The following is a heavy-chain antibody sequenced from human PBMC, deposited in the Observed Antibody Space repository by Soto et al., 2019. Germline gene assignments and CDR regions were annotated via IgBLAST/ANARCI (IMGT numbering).Heavy chain of an antibody. D-gene: IGHD5-18*01. CDR1: GFSFSSYW. Sequence: EVQLVESGGGFAQPGESVRLSCAASGFSFSSYWVHWVRQAPGKGLVWVSRINSVGSSTGYADSVKGRFTISRDNAKNTLYLQMNSLRAEDTAVYYCARGGGYSYGAPDYWGQGSLVSVSS. CDR2: INSVGSST. J-gene: IGHJ4*02. V-gene: IGHV3-74*01. CDR3: ARGGGYSYGAPDY.